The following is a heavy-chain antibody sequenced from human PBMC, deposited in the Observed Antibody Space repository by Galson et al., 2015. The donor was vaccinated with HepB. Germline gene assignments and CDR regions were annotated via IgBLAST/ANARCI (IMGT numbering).Heavy chain of an antibody. CDR1: GGTFSSYA. D-gene: IGHD6-13*01. J-gene: IGHJ4*02. Sequence: SVKVSCKASGGTFSSYAISWVRQAPGQGLEWMGRIIPILGIANYAQKFQGRVTITADKSTSTAYMELSSLRSEDTAVYYCARDFLKRSAAAGTDDQIDYWGQGTLVTVSS. CDR2: IIPILGIA. CDR3: ARDFLKRSAAAGTDDQIDY. V-gene: IGHV1-69*04.